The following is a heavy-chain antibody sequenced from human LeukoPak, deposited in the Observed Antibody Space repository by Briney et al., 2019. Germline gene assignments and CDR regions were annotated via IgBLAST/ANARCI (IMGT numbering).Heavy chain of an antibody. J-gene: IGHJ6*02. CDR2: ISEASDST. CDR3: ARDVGRGDGMDV. V-gene: IGHV3-11*06. Sequence: PGGSLRLSCAASGFTFSDYYMSWIRQAPGKGLEWVSYISEASDSTYYADSVKGRFTISRDNAKNSLYLQMNSLRDEDTALYYCARDVGRGDGMDVWAWGPRSPSP. CDR1: GFTFSDYY.